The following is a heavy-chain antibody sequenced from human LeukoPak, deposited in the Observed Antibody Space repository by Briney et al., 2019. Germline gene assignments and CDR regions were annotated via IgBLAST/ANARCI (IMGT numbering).Heavy chain of an antibody. CDR3: ARDIVVVVAARRYYYGMDV. Sequence: SQTLSLTCTVSGGSISSGDYYWSWIRQPPGKGLEWIGYTYYSGSTYYNPSLKSRVTISVDTSKNQFSLKLSSVTAADTAVYYCARDIVVVVAARRYYYGMDVWGQGTTVTVSS. J-gene: IGHJ6*02. V-gene: IGHV4-30-4*01. CDR1: GGSISSGDYY. D-gene: IGHD2-15*01. CDR2: TYYSGST.